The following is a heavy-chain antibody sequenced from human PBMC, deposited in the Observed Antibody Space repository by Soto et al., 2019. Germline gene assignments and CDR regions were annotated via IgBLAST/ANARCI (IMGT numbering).Heavy chain of an antibody. Sequence: ASVKVSCKASGYAFTNYGITWVRQAPGQGLEWMGWISASNGNTNYAQNLKGRVTMTTDTSTSMVYMDLRSLRSDDTGMYYCARDPGSYAFDIWGQGTMVTVSS. CDR2: ISASNGNT. J-gene: IGHJ3*02. CDR1: GYAFTNYG. CDR3: ARDPGSYAFDI. V-gene: IGHV1-18*01.